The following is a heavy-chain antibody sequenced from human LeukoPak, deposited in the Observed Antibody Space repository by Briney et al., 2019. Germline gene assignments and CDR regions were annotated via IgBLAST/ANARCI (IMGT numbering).Heavy chain of an antibody. J-gene: IGHJ5*02. Sequence: SETLSLTCTVSGGSISSYYWSWVRQPPGKGLEWIGYIYYSGSTNYNPSLKSRVTISVDTSKNQFSLKLSSVTAADTAVYYCARVRVGWFDPWGQGTLVTVSS. CDR3: ARVRVGWFDP. CDR1: GGSISSYY. V-gene: IGHV4-59*01. CDR2: IYYSGST.